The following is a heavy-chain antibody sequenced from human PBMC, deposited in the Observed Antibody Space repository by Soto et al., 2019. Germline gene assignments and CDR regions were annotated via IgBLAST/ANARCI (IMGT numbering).Heavy chain of an antibody. V-gene: IGHV1-69*01. D-gene: IGHD2-21*02. Sequence: QVQLVQSGAEVKKPGSSVKVSCKASGGTFSSYAISWVRQAPGQGLEWMGGIIPIFGTANYAQKFQGRVTXXXXXXTXXAYMELSSLRSEDTAVYYCAGGRGVVTAINWFDPWGQGTLVTVSS. CDR3: AGGRGVVTAINWFDP. CDR1: GGTFSSYA. CDR2: IIPIFGTA. J-gene: IGHJ5*02.